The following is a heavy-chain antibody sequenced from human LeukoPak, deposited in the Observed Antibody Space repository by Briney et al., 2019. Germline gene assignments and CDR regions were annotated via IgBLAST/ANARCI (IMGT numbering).Heavy chain of an antibody. D-gene: IGHD2-15*01. J-gene: IGHJ4*02. CDR1: SFTFSSYW. CDR3: AKGYCSGGSCYSDY. CDR2: IRYDGSNK. V-gene: IGHV3-30*02. Sequence: GGSLRLSCAASSFTFSSYWMSWVRQAPGKGLEWVAFIRYDGSNKYYADSVKGRFTISRDNSKNTLYLQMNSLRAEDTAVYYCAKGYCSGGSCYSDYWGQGTLVTVSS.